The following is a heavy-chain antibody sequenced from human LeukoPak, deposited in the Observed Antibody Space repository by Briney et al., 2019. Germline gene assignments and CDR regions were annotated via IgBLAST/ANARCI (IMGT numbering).Heavy chain of an antibody. CDR1: GYTFSSHD. V-gene: IGHV1-8*01. D-gene: IGHD2-2*01. J-gene: IGHJ5*02. CDR2: MNPHSGNT. Sequence: GASVKVSCKASGYTFSSHDVNWVRQATGQGLEWMGWMNPHSGNTGYAQKFQGRVTLTRNTPLGTAYMELRRLRSEDTAVYYCARGYSINCSSTSCNHYLNWFDPWGQGTLVTVSS. CDR3: ARGYSINCSSTSCNHYLNWFDP.